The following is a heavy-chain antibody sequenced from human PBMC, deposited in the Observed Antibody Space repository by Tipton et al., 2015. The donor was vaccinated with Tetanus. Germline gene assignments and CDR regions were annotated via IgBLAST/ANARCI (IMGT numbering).Heavy chain of an antibody. J-gene: IGHJ6*02. V-gene: IGHV3-74*01. D-gene: IGHD4-23*01. CDR1: GFTFSSYW. CDR3: ARDYGGTTYYYYYGMDV. Sequence: SLRLSCAASGFTFSSYWMHWVRQAPGKGLVWASRIKSDGSSTSYADSVKGRFTISRDNAKNTLYLQMNSLRAEDTAVYYCARDYGGTTYYYYYGMDVWGQGTTVTVSS. CDR2: IKSDGSST.